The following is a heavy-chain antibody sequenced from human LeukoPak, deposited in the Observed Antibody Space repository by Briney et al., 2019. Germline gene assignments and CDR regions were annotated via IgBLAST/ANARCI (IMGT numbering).Heavy chain of an antibody. Sequence: SETLSLTYAVYGGSFSGYYWSWIRQPPGKGLEWIGEINHSGSTNYNPSLKSRVTISVDTSKNQFSLKLSSVTAADTAVYYCARGIWVTMVRGVIIGWFDPWGQGTLVTVSS. V-gene: IGHV4-34*01. CDR1: GGSFSGYY. CDR3: ARGIWVTMVRGVIIGWFDP. D-gene: IGHD3-10*01. J-gene: IGHJ5*02. CDR2: INHSGST.